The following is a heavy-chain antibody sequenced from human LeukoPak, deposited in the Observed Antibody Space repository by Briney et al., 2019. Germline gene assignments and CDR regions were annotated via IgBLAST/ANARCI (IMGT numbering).Heavy chain of an antibody. CDR1: GGSISSTRCY. J-gene: IGHJ4*02. Sequence: SETLSLTCIVSGGSISSTRCYWGWIRQPPGKGLEWIGSIYYSGTTYNNPSLKSRVTISIDTSKNQFSLKLRSVAAADTALYYCARYWGYNSNRSLDSWGQGALVTVSS. D-gene: IGHD4-11*01. V-gene: IGHV4-39*01. CDR3: ARYWGYNSNRSLDS. CDR2: IYYSGTT.